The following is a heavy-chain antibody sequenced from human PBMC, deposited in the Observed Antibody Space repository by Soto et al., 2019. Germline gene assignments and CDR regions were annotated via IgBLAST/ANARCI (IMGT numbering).Heavy chain of an antibody. CDR2: ISGSGGST. Sequence: GGSLRLSCAASGFTFSSYAMSWVRQAPGKGLEWVSAISGSGGSTYYADSVKGRFTISRDNSKNTLYLQMNSLRAEDTAVYYCACPRKSYYYYYGMDVWGQGTTVTVP. CDR3: ACPRKSYYYYYGMDV. V-gene: IGHV3-23*01. CDR1: GFTFSSYA. J-gene: IGHJ6*02.